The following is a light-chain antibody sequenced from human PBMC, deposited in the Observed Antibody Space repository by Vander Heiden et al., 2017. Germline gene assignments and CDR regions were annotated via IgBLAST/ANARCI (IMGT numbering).Light chain of an antibody. V-gene: IGKV4-1*01. CDR3: QQYYSTPYT. CDR2: WAS. J-gene: IGKJ2*01. CDR1: QSLLYSNNENY. Sequence: DIVMTQSPDSLTVSLGERATINCKSRQSLLYSNNENYLAWYQQKPGQPPKLLIHWASTRESGVPDRFSGSGSGTDFTLTISSLQAEDVAVYYCQQYYSTPYTFGQGTKLEIK.